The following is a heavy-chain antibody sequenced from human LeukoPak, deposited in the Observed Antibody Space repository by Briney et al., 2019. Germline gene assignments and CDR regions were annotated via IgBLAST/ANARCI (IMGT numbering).Heavy chain of an antibody. J-gene: IGHJ5*02. V-gene: IGHV4-39*01. Sequence: PAETLSLTCTVSGCSISSSSYCWGWIRPPPGKGLEWIGSIYYSASTYYNPSLKSRVTISVDTSKNQFSLKLSSVTAADTAVYYCARRGYCSSTSCYGYWFDPWGQGTLVTVSS. CDR1: GCSISSSSYC. CDR2: IYYSAST. D-gene: IGHD2-2*01. CDR3: ARRGYCSSTSCYGYWFDP.